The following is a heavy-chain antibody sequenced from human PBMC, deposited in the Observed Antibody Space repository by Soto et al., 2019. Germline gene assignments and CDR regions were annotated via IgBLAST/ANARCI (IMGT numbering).Heavy chain of an antibody. CDR1: GYTFTSYY. Sequence: QVQLVQSGAEVKKPGASVKVSCKASGYTFTSYYMHWVRQAPGQGLEWMGIINPSGGSTSYAQKFQRRVTMTRNTSTSTVYMELSSLRSEDTAVYYCARQRYCTNGVCYYYYYMDVWGKGTTVTVSS. D-gene: IGHD2-8*01. CDR2: INPSGGST. V-gene: IGHV1-46*03. J-gene: IGHJ6*03. CDR3: ARQRYCTNGVCYYYYYMDV.